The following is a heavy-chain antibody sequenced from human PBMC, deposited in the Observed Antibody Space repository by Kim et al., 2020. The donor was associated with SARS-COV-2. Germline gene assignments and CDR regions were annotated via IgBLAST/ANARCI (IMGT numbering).Heavy chain of an antibody. V-gene: IGHV4-39*01. J-gene: IGHJ4*02. CDR1: GGSISSSSYY. CDR3: ARLNTYYYDSSGYIYYFDS. CDR2: IYYSGST. D-gene: IGHD3-22*01. Sequence: SETLSLTCTVSGGSISSSSYYWGWIRQPPGKGLEWIGSIYYSGSTYYNPSLKSRVTISVDTSKNQFSLKLSSVTAADTAVYYCARLNTYYYDSSGYIYYFDSWGQGTLVTVSS.